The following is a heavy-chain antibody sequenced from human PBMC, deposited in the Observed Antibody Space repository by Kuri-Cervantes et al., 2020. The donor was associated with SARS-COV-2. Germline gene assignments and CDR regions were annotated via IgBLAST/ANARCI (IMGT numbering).Heavy chain of an antibody. CDR3: ARGRVWVPDY. CDR2: INHSGST. Sequence: ESLKISCAVYGGSFSGYYWSWIRQPPGKGLEWIGEINHSGSTNYNPSLKSRVTISVDTSKNQFSLKLSSVTAADTAVYYCARGRVWVPDYWGQGTLVTVS. D-gene: IGHD2-8*01. J-gene: IGHJ4*02. V-gene: IGHV4-34*01. CDR1: GGSFSGYY.